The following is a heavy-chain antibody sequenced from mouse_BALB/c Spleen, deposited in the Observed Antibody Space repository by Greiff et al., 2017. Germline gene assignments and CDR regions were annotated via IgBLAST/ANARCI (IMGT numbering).Heavy chain of an antibody. Sequence: QVQLQQSGAELMKPGASVKISCKATGYTFSSYWIEWVKQRPGHGLEWIGEILPGSGSTNYNEKFKGKATFTADTSSNTAYMQLSSLTSEDSAVYYCARWGTTVVDFDYWGQGTTLTVSS. CDR3: ARWGTTVVDFDY. V-gene: IGHV1-9*01. D-gene: IGHD1-1*01. J-gene: IGHJ2*01. CDR2: ILPGSGST. CDR1: GYTFSSYW.